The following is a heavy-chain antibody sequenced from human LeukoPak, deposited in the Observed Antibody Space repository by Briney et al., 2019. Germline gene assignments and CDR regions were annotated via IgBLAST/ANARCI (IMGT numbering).Heavy chain of an antibody. CDR2: IVPIFGTA. CDR1: GGTFSSYA. CDR3: ARVLIAVAGSQPFDY. D-gene: IGHD6-19*01. V-gene: IGHV1-69*13. J-gene: IGHJ4*02. Sequence: SVKVSCKASGGTFSSYAISWVRQAPGQGLEWMGGIVPIFGTANYAQKFQGRVTITADESTSTAYMELSSLRSEDTAVYYCARVLIAVAGSQPFDYWGQGTLVTVSS.